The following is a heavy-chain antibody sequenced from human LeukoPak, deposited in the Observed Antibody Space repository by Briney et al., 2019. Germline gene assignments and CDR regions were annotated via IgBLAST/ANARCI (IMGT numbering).Heavy chain of an antibody. CDR1: AYSISSGYY. Sequence: SETLSLTCTVSAYSISSGYYWGWIRQPPGKGLERIGSIYHSGSTYYNPSLKSRVTISVDTSKNQFSLKLSSVTAADTAVYYCARHVPYYYDSSGYYPKYYFDYWGQGTLVTVSS. J-gene: IGHJ4*02. D-gene: IGHD3-22*01. CDR2: IYHSGST. V-gene: IGHV4-38-2*02. CDR3: ARHVPYYYDSSGYYPKYYFDY.